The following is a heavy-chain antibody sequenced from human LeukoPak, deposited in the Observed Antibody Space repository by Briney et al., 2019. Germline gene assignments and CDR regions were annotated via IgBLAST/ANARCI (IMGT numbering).Heavy chain of an antibody. CDR1: GFTFNSYW. J-gene: IGHJ4*02. V-gene: IGHV3-7*03. D-gene: IGHD6-13*01. CDR3: ATDTAGHDY. Sequence: GKSLRLSCAASGFTFNSYWMSWVRQAPGKGLEWVANIKQDGSEKYYVDSVKGRFTISRDNVKNSLYLQMNSLRAEDTAVYYCATDTAGHDYWGQGTLVTVSS. CDR2: IKQDGSEK.